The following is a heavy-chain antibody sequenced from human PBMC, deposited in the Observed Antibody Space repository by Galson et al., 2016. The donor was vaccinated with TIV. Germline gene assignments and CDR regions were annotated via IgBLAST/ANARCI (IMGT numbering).Heavy chain of an antibody. Sequence: SLRLSCAASGFTFNNFAMSWVRQAPGKGLEWVSRINSDGNRRTYADSVKGRFTISRDNAKNILYLQLNSLRVEDTAVYYCSRGVGRAIAAAGFRWLDPWGQGTQVIVSS. J-gene: IGHJ5*02. V-gene: IGHV3-74*01. D-gene: IGHD6-13*01. CDR3: SRGVGRAIAAAGFRWLDP. CDR2: INSDGNRR. CDR1: GFTFNNFA.